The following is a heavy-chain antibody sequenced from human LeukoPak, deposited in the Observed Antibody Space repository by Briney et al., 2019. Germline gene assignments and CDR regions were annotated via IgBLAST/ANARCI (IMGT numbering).Heavy chain of an antibody. CDR1: GYTFTGYY. D-gene: IGHD4-17*01. CDR2: INPNSGGT. J-gene: IGHJ4*02. Sequence: ASVKVSCKASGYTFTGYYMHWVRQAPGQGLEWMGWINPNSGGTNYAQKFQGRVTMTRDTSISTAYMELSRLRSDDTAVYYCARTFEVTTVTTYFFDYWGQGTLVTVSS. CDR3: ARTFEVTTVTTYFFDY. V-gene: IGHV1-2*02.